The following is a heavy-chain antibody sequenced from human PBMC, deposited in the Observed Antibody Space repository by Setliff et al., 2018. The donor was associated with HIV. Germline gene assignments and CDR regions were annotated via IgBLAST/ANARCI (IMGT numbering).Heavy chain of an antibody. D-gene: IGHD5-12*01. V-gene: IGHV1-3*01. Sequence: ASVKVSCKASGYTFSTYAMHWVRQAPGQRLEWMGWINAGNGNTKYSQKFQGRVTITRDTSASTAYMELSSLRSEDTAVYYCATLRINRDGSPGKAFDYWGQGTLVTVSS. CDR2: INAGNGNT. J-gene: IGHJ4*02. CDR3: ATLRINRDGSPGKAFDY. CDR1: GYTFSTYA.